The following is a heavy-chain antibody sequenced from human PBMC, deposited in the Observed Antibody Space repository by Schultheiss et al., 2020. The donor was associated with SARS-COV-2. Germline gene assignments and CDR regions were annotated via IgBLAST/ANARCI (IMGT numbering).Heavy chain of an antibody. J-gene: IGHJ6*02. Sequence: SETLSLTCAISGDSVSSNSAAWNWIRQSPSRGLEWLGRTYYRSKWYNHYAVSVKSRITVSPDTSKNQFSLQLNSVTPEDTAVYYCARDLRGYSGYEVYYYGMDVWGQGTTVTVSS. CDR1: GDSVSSNSAA. D-gene: IGHD5-12*01. CDR2: TYYRSKWYN. CDR3: ARDLRGYSGYEVYYYGMDV. V-gene: IGHV6-1*01.